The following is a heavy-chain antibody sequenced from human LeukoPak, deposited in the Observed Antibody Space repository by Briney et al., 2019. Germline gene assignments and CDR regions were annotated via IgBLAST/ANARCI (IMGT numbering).Heavy chain of an antibody. J-gene: IGHJ5*02. D-gene: IGHD1-20*01. CDR1: GGTFSSYA. Sequence: SVKVSCKASGGTFSSYAISWVRQAPGQGLEWMGGIIPIFGTANYAQKFQGRVTITADESTSTAYMELSSLRSEDTAVYYCARGEVALAPYNWNWFDPWGQGTLVTVSS. CDR3: ARGEVALAPYNWNWFDP. CDR2: IIPIFGTA. V-gene: IGHV1-69*13.